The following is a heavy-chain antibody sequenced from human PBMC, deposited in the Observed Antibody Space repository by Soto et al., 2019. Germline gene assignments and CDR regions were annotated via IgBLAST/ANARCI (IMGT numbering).Heavy chain of an antibody. D-gene: IGHD1-26*01. Sequence: EVQLVESGGGLEQPGRSLRLACTASGFTFGDYGVSWIRQAPGKGLEWVGFIRTNVFGATTKYAASVKDRFIISRDDSKGIPYLQMNSLRTEDTAVYYCGRGGAWDVSDFWGQGTLVTVSS. CDR2: IRTNVFGATT. V-gene: IGHV3-49*03. CDR3: GRGGAWDVSDF. CDR1: GFTFGDYG. J-gene: IGHJ4*02.